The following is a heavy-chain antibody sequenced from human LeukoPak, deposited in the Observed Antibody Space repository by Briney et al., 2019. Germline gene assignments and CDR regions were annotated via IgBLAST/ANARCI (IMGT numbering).Heavy chain of an antibody. CDR1: GFAFSSHS. CDR3: ARDRSGSYYQYYFDY. D-gene: IGHD3-10*01. V-gene: IGHV3-21*01. Sequence: GGSLRLSCAASGFAFSSHSMNWVRQAPGKGLEWVSSISGTSTYIYYADSVKGRFTISRDNAKNTLYLQMNSLRAEDTAVYYCARDRSGSYYQYYFDYWGQGTLVTVSS. CDR2: ISGTSTYI. J-gene: IGHJ4*02.